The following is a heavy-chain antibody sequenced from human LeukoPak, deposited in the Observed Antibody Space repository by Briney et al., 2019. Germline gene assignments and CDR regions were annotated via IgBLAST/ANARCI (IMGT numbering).Heavy chain of an antibody. CDR2: ISYDGSNK. D-gene: IGHD5-18*01. J-gene: IGHJ4*02. CDR3: AKDLGDTAMAIDY. Sequence: PGGSLRLSCAASGFTFSSYAMSWVRQAPGKGLEWVAVISYDGSNKYYADSVKGRFTISRDNSKNTLYLQMNSLRAEDTAVYYCAKDLGDTAMAIDYWGQGTLVTVSS. V-gene: IGHV3-30*18. CDR1: GFTFSSYA.